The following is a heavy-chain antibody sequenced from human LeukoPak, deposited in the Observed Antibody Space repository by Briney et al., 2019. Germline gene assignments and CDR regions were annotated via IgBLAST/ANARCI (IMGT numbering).Heavy chain of an antibody. V-gene: IGHV1-69*13. Sequence: SVKVSCKASGGTFSSYAISLVRQAPGQGLEWMGGIIPIFGTANYAQKFQGRVTITADESTSTAYMELSSLRSEDTAVYYCATEGPARYGSTGYYDYWGQGTLVTVSS. CDR3: ATEGPARYGSTGYYDY. J-gene: IGHJ4*02. CDR1: GGTFSSYA. D-gene: IGHD3-10*01. CDR2: IIPIFGTA.